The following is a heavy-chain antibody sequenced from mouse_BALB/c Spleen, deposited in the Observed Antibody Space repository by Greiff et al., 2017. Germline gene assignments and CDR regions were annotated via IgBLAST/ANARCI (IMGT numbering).Heavy chain of an antibody. V-gene: IGHV5-6-3*01. CDR2: INSNGGST. CDR3: ARGGITLFDD. D-gene: IGHD1-1*01. Sequence: EVHLVESGGGLVQPGGSLKLSCAASGFTFSSYGMSWVRQTPDKRLELVATINSNGGSTYYPDSVKGRFTISRDNAKNTLYLQMSSLKSEDTAMYYCARGGITLFDDWGQGTTLTVSS. J-gene: IGHJ2*01. CDR1: GFTFSSYG.